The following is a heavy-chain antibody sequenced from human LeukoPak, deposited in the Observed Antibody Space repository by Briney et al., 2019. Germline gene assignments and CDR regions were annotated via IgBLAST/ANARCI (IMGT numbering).Heavy chain of an antibody. D-gene: IGHD6-6*01. CDR3: ARGRQLVLNYYYYYGMDV. Sequence: ASVKVSCKASGYTFTSYDINWVRQATGQGLEWMGWMNPNSGNTGYAQKFQGRVTMTRNTSISTAYMELSSLRSEDTAVYYCARGRQLVLNYYYYYGMDVWGQGTTVTVSS. V-gene: IGHV1-8*01. CDR2: MNPNSGNT. CDR1: GYTFTSYD. J-gene: IGHJ6*02.